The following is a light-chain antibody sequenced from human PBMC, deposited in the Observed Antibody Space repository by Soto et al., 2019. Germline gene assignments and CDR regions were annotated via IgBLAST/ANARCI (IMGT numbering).Light chain of an antibody. CDR2: DVS. CDR3: SSYTSSSLYV. Sequence: QSVLTQPASVSGSPGQSVTISCTGTSXDVGGYNYVSWYQQLPGKAPKLMIYDVSDRPSGVSNRFSGSKSGNTASLTISGLQAEDEADYYCSSYTSSSLYVFGTGTKVTVL. V-gene: IGLV2-14*01. CDR1: SXDVGGYNY. J-gene: IGLJ1*01.